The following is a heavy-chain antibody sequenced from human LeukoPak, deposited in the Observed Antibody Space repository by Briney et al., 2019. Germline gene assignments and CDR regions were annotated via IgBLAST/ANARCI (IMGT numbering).Heavy chain of an antibody. J-gene: IGHJ1*01. V-gene: IGHV1-69*05. D-gene: IGHD4-17*01. CDR2: IIPMFGTT. CDR1: GGTFSNYA. CDR3: ARWGGGDYGFQH. Sequence: SVKVSCKASGGTFSNYAISWVRQAPGQGLEWMGRIIPMFGTTNHAQKFQGRVTITTDESTSTAYMEVSSLRIEDTAVYYCARWGGGDYGFQHWGQGTLVTVSS.